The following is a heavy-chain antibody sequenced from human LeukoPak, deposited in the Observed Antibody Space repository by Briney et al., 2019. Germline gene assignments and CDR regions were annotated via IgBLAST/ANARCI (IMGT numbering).Heavy chain of an antibody. CDR2: ISDSGDRE. Sequence: PGGSLRLSCAASGFTFSNYAMSWVRQAPGEGLEWVSGISDSGDREHYADSVQGRLTISRDNSKNTLYLQMNSLRAEDTAIYFCAKQTTDYSGSGIDYWGQGTLVTVSS. J-gene: IGHJ4*02. CDR3: AKQTTDYSGSGIDY. V-gene: IGHV3-23*01. D-gene: IGHD3-10*01. CDR1: GFTFSNYA.